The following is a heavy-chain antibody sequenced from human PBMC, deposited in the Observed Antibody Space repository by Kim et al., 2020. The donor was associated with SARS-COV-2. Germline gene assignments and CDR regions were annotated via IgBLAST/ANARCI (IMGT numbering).Heavy chain of an antibody. J-gene: IGHJ4*02. Sequence: GGSLRLSCAASGFTFSSYGMHWVRQAPGKGLEWVAVIWYDGSNKYYADSVKGRFTISRDNSKNTLYLQMNSLRAEDTAVYYCARGSGYYDFWSGYQGPPGAFDYWGQGTLVTVSS. CDR3: ARGSGYYDFWSGYQGPPGAFDY. CDR2: IWYDGSNK. V-gene: IGHV3-33*01. CDR1: GFTFSSYG. D-gene: IGHD3-3*01.